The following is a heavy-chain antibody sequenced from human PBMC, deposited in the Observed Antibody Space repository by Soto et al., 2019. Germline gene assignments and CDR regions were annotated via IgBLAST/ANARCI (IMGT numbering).Heavy chain of an antibody. CDR3: VRAGTGYQLDY. CDR1: GFTFGVHY. CDR2: IRNKANSYTA. V-gene: IGHV3-72*01. J-gene: IGHJ4*02. Sequence: PGGSLGLSCAACGFTFGVHYRDGFRQASGKGLEWVGRIRNKANSYTAEYAASVKGRFTISRDDSKNSLYLQMNSLKIEDTALYYCVRAGTGYQLDYWGQGTLVTVSS. D-gene: IGHD3-9*01.